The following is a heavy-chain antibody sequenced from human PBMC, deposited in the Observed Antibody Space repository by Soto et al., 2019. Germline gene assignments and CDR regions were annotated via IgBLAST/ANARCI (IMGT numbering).Heavy chain of an antibody. CDR2: ITSKSTTI. V-gene: IGHV3-48*02. CDR1: GFTFTSYS. J-gene: IGHJ5*02. Sequence: PGGSLRLPCAASGFTFTSYSMNWVRQAPAHGLEWVAYITSKSTTIKYADSLNGLFTVSRDNAKNSLYLQLNSLRDEDTAVYYCAREMGACSDSSCYPGPYDSWGQGTLVTVSS. D-gene: IGHD3-16*01. CDR3: AREMGACSDSSCYPGPYDS.